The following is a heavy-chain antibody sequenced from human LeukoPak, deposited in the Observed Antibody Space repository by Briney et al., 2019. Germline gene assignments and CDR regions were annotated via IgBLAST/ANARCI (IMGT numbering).Heavy chain of an antibody. CDR1: AGSISSSSYY. V-gene: IGHV4-39*01. CDR3: ARHYDILTGYSALNFDY. J-gene: IGHJ4*02. D-gene: IGHD3-9*01. CDR2: IYYSGST. Sequence: SQTLSPTCTVSAGSISSSSYYWGWIRQPPGKGLEWIGSIYYSGSTYYNPSLKSRVTISVDTSKNQFSLKLSSVTAADTAVYYCARHYDILTGYSALNFDYWGQGTLVTVSS.